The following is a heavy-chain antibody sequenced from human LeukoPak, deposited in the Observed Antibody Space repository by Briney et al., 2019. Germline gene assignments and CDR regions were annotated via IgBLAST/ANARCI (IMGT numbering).Heavy chain of an antibody. CDR1: GFTFSDYH. CDR2: ISSSGSTI. Sequence: GGSLRLSCAASGFTFSDYHMSWIRQAPGKGLEWVSYISSSGSTIYYADSVKGRFTISRDNAKNSLYLQMNSLRAEDTAVYYCARGSQSGIAAAGTNDYWGQGTLVTVSS. V-gene: IGHV3-11*04. CDR3: ARGSQSGIAAAGTNDY. D-gene: IGHD6-13*01. J-gene: IGHJ4*02.